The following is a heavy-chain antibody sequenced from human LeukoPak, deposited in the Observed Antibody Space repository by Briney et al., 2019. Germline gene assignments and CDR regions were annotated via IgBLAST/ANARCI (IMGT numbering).Heavy chain of an antibody. CDR1: GGTFSSYT. Sequence: RASVKVSCKASGGTFSSYTISWVRQAPGQGLEWMGRIIPILGIAKYAQKFQGRVTITADKSTSTAYMELSSLRSEDTAVYYCARDFVQYYYGSGSLDYWGQGTLVTVSS. CDR3: ARDFVQYYYGSGSLDY. D-gene: IGHD3-10*01. CDR2: IIPILGIA. V-gene: IGHV1-69*04. J-gene: IGHJ4*02.